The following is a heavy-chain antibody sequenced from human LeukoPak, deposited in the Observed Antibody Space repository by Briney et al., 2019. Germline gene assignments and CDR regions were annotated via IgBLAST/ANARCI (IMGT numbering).Heavy chain of an antibody. CDR3: AELGITMIGGV. CDR2: ISSSGSTI. J-gene: IGHJ6*04. Sequence: PGGSLRLSCAASGCTFSSYEMNWVRQAPGKGLEWVSYISSSGSTIYYADSGKGRFTISRDNAKNSLYLQMNSLRAEDTAVYYCAELGITMIGGVWGKGTTVTISS. CDR1: GCTFSSYE. V-gene: IGHV3-48*03. D-gene: IGHD3-10*02.